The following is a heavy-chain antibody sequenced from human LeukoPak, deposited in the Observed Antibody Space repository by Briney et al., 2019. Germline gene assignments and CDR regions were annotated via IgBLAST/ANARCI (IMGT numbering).Heavy chain of an antibody. J-gene: IGHJ4*02. CDR3: ARGLMATINYFDY. Sequence: SETLSLTCSVSGGSISSYYWSWLRQPPGKGLEWLGYMYYSGSTNYNPTNYNPSLKSRVTISVDTSKNQFSLKLSSVTAADTAVYYCARGLMATINYFDYWGQGTLVTVSS. D-gene: IGHD5-24*01. CDR2: MYYSGSTNYNPT. V-gene: IGHV4-59*08. CDR1: GGSISSYY.